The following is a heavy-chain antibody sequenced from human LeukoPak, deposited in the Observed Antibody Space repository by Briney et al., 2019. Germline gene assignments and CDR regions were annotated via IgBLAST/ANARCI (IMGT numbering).Heavy chain of an antibody. CDR1: GGSISSYY. J-gene: IGHJ4*02. CDR3: AREASSGWHIDY. Sequence: PSETLSLTCTVSGGSISSYYWSWIRQPPRKGLEWIGYIFHSGSTNYNPSLKSRVTMSVDTSKNQFSLKLSSVTAADTAVYYCAREASSGWHIDYWGQGTLVTVSS. D-gene: IGHD6-19*01. V-gene: IGHV4-59*01. CDR2: IFHSGST.